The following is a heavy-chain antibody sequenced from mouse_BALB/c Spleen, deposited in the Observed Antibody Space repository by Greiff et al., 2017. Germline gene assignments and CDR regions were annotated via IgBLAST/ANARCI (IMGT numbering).Heavy chain of an antibody. V-gene: IGHV2-6-7*01. CDR1: GFSLTGYG. J-gene: IGHJ4*01. CDR2: IWGDGST. D-gene: IGHD2-1*01. CDR3: AREGGNYLYYAMDY. Sequence: VQLKESGPGLVAPSQSLSITCTVSGFSLTGYGVNWVRQPPGKGLEWLGMIWGDGSTDYNSALKSRLSISKDNSKSQVFLKMNSLQTDDTARYYCAREGGNYLYYAMDYWGQGTSVTVSS.